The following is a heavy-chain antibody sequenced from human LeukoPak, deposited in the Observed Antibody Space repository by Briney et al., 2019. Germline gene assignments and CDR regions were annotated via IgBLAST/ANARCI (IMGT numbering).Heavy chain of an antibody. CDR1: GGSITSANW. CDR2: IYHTGNA. Sequence: SETLSLTCAVSGGSITSANWWSWVRQSPGKGLQWIGEIYHTGNANYNPSLQSRVIISLDGSKNQFSLRLNSVTAADTAVYFCARDADGTDLHYYHMDVWGKGTTVTVSS. D-gene: IGHD3/OR15-3a*01. V-gene: IGHV4-4*02. J-gene: IGHJ6*03. CDR3: ARDADGTDLHYYHMDV.